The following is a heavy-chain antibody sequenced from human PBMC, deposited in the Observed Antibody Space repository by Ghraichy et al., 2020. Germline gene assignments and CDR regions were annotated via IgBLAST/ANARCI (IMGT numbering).Heavy chain of an antibody. D-gene: IGHD6-13*01. CDR3: ARVPRLRAAAGYYFDY. J-gene: IGHJ4*02. V-gene: IGHV4-59*08. Sequence: SETLSLTCTVSGGSISSYYWSWIRQPPGKGLEWIGYIYYSGSTNYNPSLKSRVTISVDTSKNQFSLKLSSVTAADTAVYYCARVPRLRAAAGYYFDYWGQGTLVTVSS. CDR2: IYYSGST. CDR1: GGSISSYY.